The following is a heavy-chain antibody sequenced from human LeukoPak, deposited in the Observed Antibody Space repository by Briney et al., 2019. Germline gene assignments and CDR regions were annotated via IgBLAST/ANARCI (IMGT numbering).Heavy chain of an antibody. Sequence: PGGSLRLSCAASGFTFSTYTMNWVRRAPGKGLEWVSYITSSSSAIYYANSVKGRFTISRDNAKNSLYLQMNSLRAEDTAVYYCVREARESGGFDYWGQGTLVTVSS. CDR2: ITSSSSAI. CDR3: VREARESGGFDY. V-gene: IGHV3-48*04. CDR1: GFTFSTYT. J-gene: IGHJ4*02. D-gene: IGHD5-24*01.